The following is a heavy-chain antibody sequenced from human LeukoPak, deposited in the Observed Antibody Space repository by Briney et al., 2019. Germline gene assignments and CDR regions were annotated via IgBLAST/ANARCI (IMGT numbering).Heavy chain of an antibody. J-gene: IGHJ4*02. CDR1: AASPSGGSYD. V-gene: IGHV4-39*07. Sequence: PQTLSLICTLSAASPSGGSYDWGWLREPPGRGLEWFGRIDYHGSTYYNPALMSRVTISVDTSKNQCSLKLSSVTAADTAVYYCAKVKITPDREYYFYYWGQGTLVTVSS. D-gene: IGHD3-16*01. CDR3: AKVKITPDREYYFYY. CDR2: IDYHGST.